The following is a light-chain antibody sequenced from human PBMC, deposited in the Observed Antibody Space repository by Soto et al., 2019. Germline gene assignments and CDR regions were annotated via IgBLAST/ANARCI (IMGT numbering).Light chain of an antibody. CDR3: SSYAGNNNYV. CDR1: SSDVGGYNY. CDR2: KVN. V-gene: IGLV2-8*01. J-gene: IGLJ3*02. Sequence: QSALTQPPSASGSPGQSVTISCTGTSSDVGGYNYVSWYQQHPGKAPKLMIYKVNKRPSGVPDRFSGSKSDNTVSLTVSGLQAEDEADYYCSSYAGNNNYVFGGGTKLTVL.